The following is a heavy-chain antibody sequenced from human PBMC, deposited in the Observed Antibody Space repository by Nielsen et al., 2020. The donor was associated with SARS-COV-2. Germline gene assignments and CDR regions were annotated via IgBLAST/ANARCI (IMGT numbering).Heavy chain of an antibody. D-gene: IGHD6-19*01. Sequence: SETLSLTCTVSGGSIISSSYYWGWIRQPPGKGLEWIGTVYTSGSTYYNPSLRSRVTILIDTSKNQFSMKLTSVPAADTAVYYCARHSPTFSSGWDFPFDYWGQGTLVSVSS. J-gene: IGHJ4*02. CDR1: GGSIISSSYY. V-gene: IGHV4-39*01. CDR2: VYTSGST. CDR3: ARHSPTFSSGWDFPFDY.